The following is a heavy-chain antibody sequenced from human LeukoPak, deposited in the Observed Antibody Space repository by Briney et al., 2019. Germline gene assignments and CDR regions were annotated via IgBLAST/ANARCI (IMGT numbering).Heavy chain of an antibody. CDR3: ARGLRQWGLRPFDY. V-gene: IGHV4-34*01. D-gene: IGHD1-26*01. Sequence: SETLSLTCAVYGGSFSGYYWSWIRQPPGKGLEWIGEINHSGSTNYNPSLKSRVTISVDTSKNQFSLKLSSVTAADTAVYYCARGLRQWGLRPFDYWGPGTLVTVSS. CDR1: GGSFSGYY. J-gene: IGHJ4*02. CDR2: INHSGST.